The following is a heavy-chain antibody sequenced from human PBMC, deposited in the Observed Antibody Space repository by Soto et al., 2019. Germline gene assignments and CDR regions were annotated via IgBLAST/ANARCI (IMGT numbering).Heavy chain of an antibody. CDR3: AAGREWWLRAFDY. CDR1: GFTFTSSA. CDR2: IVVGSGNT. V-gene: IGHV1-58*01. J-gene: IGHJ4*02. D-gene: IGHD5-12*01. Sequence: QMQLVQSGPEVKKPGTSVKVSCKASGFTFTSSAVQWVRQARGQRLEWIGWIVVGSGNTNYAQKFQERVTITRDMSTSTAYMELSSLRSEDTAVYYCAAGREWWLRAFDYWGQGTLVTVCS.